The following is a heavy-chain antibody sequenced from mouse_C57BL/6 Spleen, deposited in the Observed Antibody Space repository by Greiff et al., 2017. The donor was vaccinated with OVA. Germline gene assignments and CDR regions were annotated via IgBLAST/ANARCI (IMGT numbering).Heavy chain of an antibody. CDR3: ARDIDSSGYEGDAMDY. CDR2: IYPGDGDT. CDR1: GYAFSSSW. V-gene: IGHV1-82*01. Sequence: VQLQQSGPELVKPGASVKISCKASGYAFSSSWMNWVKQRPGKGLEWIGRIYPGDGDTNYNGKFKGKATLTADKSSSTAYMNLSSLTSEDSAVYFCARDIDSSGYEGDAMDYWGQGTSVTVSS. D-gene: IGHD3-2*02. J-gene: IGHJ4*01.